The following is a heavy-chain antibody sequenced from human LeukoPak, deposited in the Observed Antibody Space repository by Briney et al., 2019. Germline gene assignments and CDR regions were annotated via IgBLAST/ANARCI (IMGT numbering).Heavy chain of an antibody. V-gene: IGHV3-23*01. D-gene: IGHD6-13*01. Sequence: GGSLRLSCAASGFTFSSYAMSWVRQAPGKGLEWVSAISGSGGNTYYADSVKGRFTISRDNSKNTLYLQMNRLRAEDTAVYYCARVYSSSWSDAFDIWGQGTMVTVSS. CDR2: ISGSGGNT. CDR1: GFTFSSYA. J-gene: IGHJ3*02. CDR3: ARVYSSSWSDAFDI.